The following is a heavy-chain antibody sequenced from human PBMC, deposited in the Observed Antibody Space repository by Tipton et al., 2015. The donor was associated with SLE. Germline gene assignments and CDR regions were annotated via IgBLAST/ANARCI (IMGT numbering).Heavy chain of an antibody. V-gene: IGHV3-48*01. CDR2: ISSSSSTI. J-gene: IGHJ2*01. CDR3: ASLRGYFDL. CDR1: GFTFSSYS. Sequence: SLRLSCAASGFTFSSYSMNWVRQAPGKGLEWVSYISSSSSTIYYADSVKGRFTISRDNAKNSLYLQMNSLRAEDTAVYYCASLRGYFDLWVRGTLVTVSS.